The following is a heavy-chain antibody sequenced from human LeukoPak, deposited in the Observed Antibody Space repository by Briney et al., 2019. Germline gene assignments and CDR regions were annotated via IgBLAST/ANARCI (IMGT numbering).Heavy chain of an antibody. CDR2: TRYDGSNK. CDR3: AKDLGTHSSSFYFDY. J-gene: IGHJ4*02. CDR1: GFTFSNFG. Sequence: GGSLRLSCAASGFTFSNFGIHWVRQTPGKGLEWVAFTRYDGSNKYYADSVKGRFTIFRDNSKNTLYLQMNSLRAEDTAVYFCAKDLGTHSSSFYFDYWGQGTLATVSS. D-gene: IGHD6-6*01. V-gene: IGHV3-30*02.